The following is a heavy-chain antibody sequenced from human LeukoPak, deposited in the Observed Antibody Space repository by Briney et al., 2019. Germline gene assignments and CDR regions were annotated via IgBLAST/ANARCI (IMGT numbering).Heavy chain of an antibody. D-gene: IGHD5-24*01. CDR3: ARDERWLPGSP. CDR2: INPNSGGT. CDR1: GYTFTGYY. V-gene: IGHV1-2*02. Sequence: ASVKVSCKASGYTFTGYYMHWVRQAPGQGLEWMGWINPNSGGTNYEQMFQGRVTMTRDTSISTAYMELSRLRSDDTAVYYCARDERWLPGSPWGQGTLVTVSS. J-gene: IGHJ5*02.